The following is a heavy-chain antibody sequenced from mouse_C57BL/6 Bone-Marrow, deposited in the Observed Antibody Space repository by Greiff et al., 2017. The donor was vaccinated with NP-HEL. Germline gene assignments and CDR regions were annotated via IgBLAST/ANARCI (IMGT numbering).Heavy chain of an antibody. J-gene: IGHJ3*01. CDR2: ISDGGSYT. D-gene: IGHD4-1*01. CDR1: GFTFSSYA. CDR3: ARRNWDGFAY. Sequence: EVNLVESGGGLVKPGGSLKLSCAASGFTFSSYAMSWVRQTPEKRLEWVATISDGGSYTYYPDNVKGRFTISRDNAKNNLYLQMSHLKSEDTAMYYCARRNWDGFAYWGQGTLVTVSA. V-gene: IGHV5-4*03.